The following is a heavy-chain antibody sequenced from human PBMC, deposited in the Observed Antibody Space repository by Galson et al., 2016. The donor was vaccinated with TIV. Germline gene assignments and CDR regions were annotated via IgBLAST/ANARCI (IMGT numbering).Heavy chain of an antibody. CDR2: IIPLFRTA. V-gene: IGHV1-69*13. D-gene: IGHD5-18*01. Sequence: SVKVSCKASGDTFSSYVFNWVRLAPGQGLEWMGGIIPLFRTANYAQKFQGRVTITADESTSTAHMELNSLTSEDTAVYYCAKDRNTAFDRYYYYYGMDVWGQGTTVTVSS. CDR3: AKDRNTAFDRYYYYYGMDV. CDR1: GDTFSSYV. J-gene: IGHJ6*02.